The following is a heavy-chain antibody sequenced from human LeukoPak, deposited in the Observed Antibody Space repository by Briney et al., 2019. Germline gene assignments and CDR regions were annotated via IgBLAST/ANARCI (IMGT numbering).Heavy chain of an antibody. J-gene: IGHJ4*02. CDR3: VRDPGSRFLEWPD. V-gene: IGHV3-11*04. CDR1: GFTFSDYY. CDR2: ISSSGSTI. D-gene: IGHD3-3*01. Sequence: GGSLRLSCAASGFTFSDYYMSWIRQAPGKGLEWVSYISSSGSTIYYADSVKGRFTISRDNAKNSVYLQMNSLRAEDTAVYYCVRDPGSRFLEWPDWGQGTLVIVSS.